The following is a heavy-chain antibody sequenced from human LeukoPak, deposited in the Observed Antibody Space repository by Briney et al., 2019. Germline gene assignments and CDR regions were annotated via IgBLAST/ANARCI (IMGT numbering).Heavy chain of an antibody. Sequence: ASVKVSCKASGYTFTGYYMHWVRQAPGQGLEWMGWINPSSGGTNYAQKFQGRVTMTRDTSISTAYMELSRLRSDDTAVYYCARDASYDYYYMGVWGKRTTVTVSS. CDR2: INPSSGGT. CDR1: GYTFTGYY. CDR3: ARDASYDYYYMGV. J-gene: IGHJ6*03. V-gene: IGHV1-2*02. D-gene: IGHD3-16*01.